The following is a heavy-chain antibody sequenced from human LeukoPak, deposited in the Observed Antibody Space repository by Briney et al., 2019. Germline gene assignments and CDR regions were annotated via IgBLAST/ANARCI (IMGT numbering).Heavy chain of an antibody. D-gene: IGHD2-15*01. J-gene: IGHJ6*03. CDR1: GYTFTSYD. CDR2: MNPNSGNT. V-gene: IGHV1-8*01. Sequence: ASVKVSCKASGYTFTSYDINWVRQATGQGLEWMGWMNPNSGNTGYAQKFQGRVTMTRNTSISTAYMELSSLRSEDTAVYYCARGYWGNYYYYMDVWGKGTTVTVSS. CDR3: ARGYWGNYYYYMDV.